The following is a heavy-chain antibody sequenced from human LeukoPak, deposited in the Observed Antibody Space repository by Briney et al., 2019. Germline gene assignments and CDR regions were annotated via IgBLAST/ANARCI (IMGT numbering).Heavy chain of an antibody. J-gene: IGHJ5*02. CDR1: GGSISSYY. V-gene: IGHV4-59*01. D-gene: IGHD2-15*01. CDR2: IYYSGST. CDR3: ARGYCSGGSCYSVYWFDP. Sequence: PSETLSLTCTVSGGSISSYYWSWIRQPPGKGLEWIGYIYYSGSTNYNPSLKSRVTISVDTSKNQFSLKLSSVTAADTAVYYCARGYCSGGSCYSVYWFDPWGQGTLVTVSP.